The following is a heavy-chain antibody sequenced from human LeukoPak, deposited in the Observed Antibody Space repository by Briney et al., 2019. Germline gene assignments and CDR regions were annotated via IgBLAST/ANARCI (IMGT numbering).Heavy chain of an antibody. J-gene: IGHJ4*02. D-gene: IGHD1-26*01. V-gene: IGHV3-15*01. CDR2: IKSKTDGGTT. CDR1: GFTFSNAW. Sequence: GGSLRLSCAASGFTFSNAWMSWVRQAPGKGLEWVGRIKSKTDGGTTDYAAPVRGRFTISRDVSKNTLYLQMNSLKTEDTAVYYCTTDGGATISPDYWGQGTLVTVSS. CDR3: TTDGGATISPDY.